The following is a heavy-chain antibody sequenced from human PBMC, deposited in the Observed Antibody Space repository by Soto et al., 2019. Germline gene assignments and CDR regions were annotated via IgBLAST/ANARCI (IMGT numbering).Heavy chain of an antibody. V-gene: IGHV4-59*01. CDR3: ARELKTDYGDVDAFDI. J-gene: IGHJ3*02. CDR2: IYYSGST. CDR1: GGSISSYY. D-gene: IGHD4-17*01. Sequence: SETLSLTCTVSGGSISSYYWSWIRQPPGKGLEWIGYIYYSGSTNYSPSLKSRVTISVDTSKNQFSLKLSSVTAADTAVYYCARELKTDYGDVDAFDIWGQGTMVTVSS.